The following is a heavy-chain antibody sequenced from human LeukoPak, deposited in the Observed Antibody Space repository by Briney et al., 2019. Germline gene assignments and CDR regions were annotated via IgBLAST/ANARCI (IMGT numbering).Heavy chain of an antibody. CDR1: GFTFSGSA. D-gene: IGHD3-22*01. CDR2: IRSKANSYAT. Sequence: GGSLRLSCAASGFTFSGSAMHWVRQASGKGLEWVGRIRSKANSYATAYAASVKGRFTISRDNSKNTLYLQINSLRPEDTAVYYCAKDSSGSYSHFDYWGQGTLVTVSS. V-gene: IGHV3-73*01. J-gene: IGHJ4*02. CDR3: AKDSSGSYSHFDY.